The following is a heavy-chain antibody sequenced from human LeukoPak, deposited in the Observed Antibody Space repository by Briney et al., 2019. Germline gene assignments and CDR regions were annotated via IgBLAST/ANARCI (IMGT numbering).Heavy chain of an antibody. CDR3: ARARTYNHSPNWIDL. D-gene: IGHD5-24*01. J-gene: IGHJ5*02. CDR1: GDSITSSYY. CDR2: LSQSENT. Sequence: SETLSLTCRVSGDSITSSYYWGWVRQPPGKGLEWIGSLSQSENTYYNPSLKSRLTISLDTSKNHFSLNLSAVTAADTAVYFCARARTYNHSPNWIDLWGQGVRVTVSS. V-gene: IGHV4-38-2*02.